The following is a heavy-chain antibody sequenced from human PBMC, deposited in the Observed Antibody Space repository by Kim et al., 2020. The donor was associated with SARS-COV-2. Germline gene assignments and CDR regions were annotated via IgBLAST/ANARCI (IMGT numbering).Heavy chain of an antibody. CDR2: ISSSSSYI. D-gene: IGHD3-3*01. CDR3: AVDNTGYDFWSGYYQYYYYYGMDV. J-gene: IGHJ6*02. V-gene: IGHV3-21*01. Sequence: GGSLRLSCAASGFTFSSYSMNWVRQAPGKGLEWVSSISSSSSYIYYADSVKGRFTISRDNAKNSLYLQMNSLRAEDTAVYYCAVDNTGYDFWSGYYQYYYYYGMDVWGQGTTVTVSS. CDR1: GFTFSSYS.